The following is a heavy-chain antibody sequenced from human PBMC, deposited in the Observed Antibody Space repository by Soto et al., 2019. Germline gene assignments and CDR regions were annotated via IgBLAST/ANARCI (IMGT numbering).Heavy chain of an antibody. D-gene: IGHD6-13*01. CDR3: ASIAAAGTNFDY. J-gene: IGHJ4*02. CDR1: GFTFSSYG. Sequence: QVQVVESGGGVVQPGRSLRLSCAASGFTFSSYGMHWVRQAPGTGLEWVAVIWYDGSNKYYADSVKGRFTISRDHSQNTLYLQLNSLRAEDTAGYYCASIAAAGTNFDYWGQGTLVTVSS. CDR2: IWYDGSNK. V-gene: IGHV3-33*01.